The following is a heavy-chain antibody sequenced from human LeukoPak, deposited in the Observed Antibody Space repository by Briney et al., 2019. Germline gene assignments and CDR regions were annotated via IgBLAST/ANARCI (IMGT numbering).Heavy chain of an antibody. V-gene: IGHV3-23*01. CDR2: ISTSGDTT. Sequence: GGSLRLSCVASGFTFSSYAMSWVRQAPGKGLGWVSAISTSGDTTYHADSVKGRFTISRDNSKNTLYLQMNSLRAEDTAVYYCAKDTISGSTRPVGYFQNWGQGTLVTVSS. D-gene: IGHD1-26*01. CDR3: AKDTISGSTRPVGYFQN. J-gene: IGHJ1*01. CDR1: GFTFSSYA.